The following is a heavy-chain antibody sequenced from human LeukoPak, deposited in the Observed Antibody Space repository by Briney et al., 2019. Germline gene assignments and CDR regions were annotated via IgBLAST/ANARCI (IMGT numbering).Heavy chain of an antibody. Sequence: SETLSLTCTVSGGSISSSSYYWGWIRQPPGKGLEWIGSIYYSGSTYYNPSLKSRVTISVDTSKNQFSLKLSSVTAADTAVYYCARGPEFGVVITDYYGMDVWGQGTTVTVSS. CDR1: GGSISSSSYY. CDR3: ARGPEFGVVITDYYGMDV. D-gene: IGHD3-3*01. V-gene: IGHV4-39*01. CDR2: IYYSGST. J-gene: IGHJ6*02.